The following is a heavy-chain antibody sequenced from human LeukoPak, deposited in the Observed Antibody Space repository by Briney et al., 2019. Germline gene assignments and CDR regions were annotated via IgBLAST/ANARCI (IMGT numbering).Heavy chain of an antibody. CDR2: ISWNSGSI. CDR3: AKGHTYGLGESYLDF. J-gene: IGHJ4*02. D-gene: IGHD5-18*01. Sequence: GGSLRLSCEASGYTFADYAMHWVRQAPGKGLEWVSAISWNSGSIGYADSVKGRFTISRDNGKNSLYLQMNSLRTEDTALYYCAKGHTYGLGESYLDFWGQGTLVSVSS. V-gene: IGHV3-9*01. CDR1: GYTFADYA.